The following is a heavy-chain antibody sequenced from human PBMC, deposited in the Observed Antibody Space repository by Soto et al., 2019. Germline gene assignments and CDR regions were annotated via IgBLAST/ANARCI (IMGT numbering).Heavy chain of an antibody. J-gene: IGHJ6*02. V-gene: IGHV2-5*01. CDR3: ARIRAAGSSWPPDV. CDR2: IYWNDDK. CDR1: EFSLSTSLVG. Sequence: SGPTLVNPTQTLTLTCTFSEFSLSTSLVGEGWIRQPPGKALEWLALIYWNDDKRYSPSLKSRLTITKDTSKDQVVLTMTNMDPLDTATYYCARIRAAGSSWPPDVWGQGSSVTVSS. D-gene: IGHD6-13*01.